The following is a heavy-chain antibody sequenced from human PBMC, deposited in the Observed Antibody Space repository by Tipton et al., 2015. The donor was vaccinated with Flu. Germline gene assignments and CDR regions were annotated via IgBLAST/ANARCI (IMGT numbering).Heavy chain of an antibody. CDR2: IYYSWST. Sequence: TLSLTCTVSSGSIISYFWSLVLQPPGNGLECIGYIYYSWSTEYNPSLKGRVTISLDKSKKYSSLKLSSVTSADTAVYYCERDVAAIPAAIRDWGQGTLVTV. CDR3: ERDVAAIPAAIRD. V-gene: IGHV4-59*01. CDR1: SGSIISYF. D-gene: IGHD2-2*01. J-gene: IGHJ4*02.